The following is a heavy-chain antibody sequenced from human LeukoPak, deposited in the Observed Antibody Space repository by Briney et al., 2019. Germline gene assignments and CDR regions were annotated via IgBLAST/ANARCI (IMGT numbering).Heavy chain of an antibody. V-gene: IGHV3-21*01. D-gene: IGHD3-3*01. Sequence: GGSLRLSCAASGFTFSSYSMNWVRQAPGKGLEWGSSISSSSSYIYYADSVKGRFTISRDNAKNSLYLQMNSLRAEDTAVYYCARDYDFWSGCLGYWGQGTLVTVSS. J-gene: IGHJ4*02. CDR2: ISSSSSYI. CDR3: ARDYDFWSGCLGY. CDR1: GFTFSSYS.